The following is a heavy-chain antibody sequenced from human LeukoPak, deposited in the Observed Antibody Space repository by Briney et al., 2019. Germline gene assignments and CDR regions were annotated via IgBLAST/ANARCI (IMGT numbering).Heavy chain of an antibody. J-gene: IGHJ6*03. D-gene: IGHD3-10*01. CDR3: ARDRRVIRGHYYYYMDV. CDR1: GGTFSSYA. Sequence: ASVKVSCKASGGTFSSYAISWVRQAPGQGLEWMGGIIPIFGTANYAQKFQGRVTITADESTSTAYMELSSLRSEDTAVYYCARDRRVIRGHYYYYMDVWGKGTTVTISS. CDR2: IIPIFGTA. V-gene: IGHV1-69*13.